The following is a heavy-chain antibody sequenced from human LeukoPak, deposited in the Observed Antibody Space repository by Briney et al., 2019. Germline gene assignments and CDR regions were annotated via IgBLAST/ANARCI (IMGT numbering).Heavy chain of an antibody. CDR1: GFTVINNY. V-gene: IGHV3-66*01. D-gene: IGHD3-10*02. CDR2: IYGGGRT. J-gene: IGHJ6*04. CDR3: AELGITMIGGV. Sequence: SGGSLRLSCAASGFTVINNYMSWVRQAPGKGLEWVSLIYGGGRTYYADSVKGRFTISRDNSKNTLYLQMNSLRAEDTAVYYCAELGITMIGGVWGKGTTVTISS.